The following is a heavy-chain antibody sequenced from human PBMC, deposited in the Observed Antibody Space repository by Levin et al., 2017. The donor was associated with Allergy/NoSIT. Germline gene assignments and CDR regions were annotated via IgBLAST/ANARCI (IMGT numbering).Heavy chain of an antibody. V-gene: IGHV3-15*01. Sequence: KTGGSLRLSCAASGFTFNNAWMSWVRQAPGKGLEWIARFKSENDGGTIAYAAPVKGRFTISRDDSKNMVYLQMNSLKTEDTAVYYCSTAQYWGQGTLVTVSS. J-gene: IGHJ4*02. CDR1: GFTFNNAW. CDR3: STAQY. CDR2: FKSENDGGTI.